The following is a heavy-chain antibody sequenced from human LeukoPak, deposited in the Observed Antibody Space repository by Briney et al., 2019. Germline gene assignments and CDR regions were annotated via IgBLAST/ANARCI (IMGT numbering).Heavy chain of an antibody. CDR1: GGTFSSYA. Sequence: SVKVSCKATGGTFSSYASSWVRQAPGQGLEWMGRIIPILGIANYAQKFQGRVTITADKSTSTAYMELSSLRSEDTAVYYSARDNSSLWYVGYWGQGTLVTVSS. D-gene: IGHD6-19*01. V-gene: IGHV1-69*04. J-gene: IGHJ4*02. CDR2: IIPILGIA. CDR3: ARDNSSLWYVGY.